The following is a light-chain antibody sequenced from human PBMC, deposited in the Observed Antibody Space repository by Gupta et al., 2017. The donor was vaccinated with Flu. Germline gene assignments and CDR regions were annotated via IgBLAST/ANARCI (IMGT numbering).Light chain of an antibody. V-gene: IGKV2-30*01. CDR1: QSLVYSDGNTV. Sequence: ISCRSSQSLVYSDGNTVLHWFQQRPGQSPRRLIYLVSHRDSEVPDRFSGSGSGTDFTLKISRVEAEDVGVYFCMQGAHWPWAFGQGTKVEIK. CDR2: LVS. CDR3: MQGAHWPWA. J-gene: IGKJ1*01.